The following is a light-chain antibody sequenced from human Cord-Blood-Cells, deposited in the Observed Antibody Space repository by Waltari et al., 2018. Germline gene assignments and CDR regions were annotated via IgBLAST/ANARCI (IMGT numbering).Light chain of an antibody. V-gene: IGLV5-45*02. Sequence: QAVLTQPSSLSASPGASASLTCTLRSGINVGTYRIYWYQQKPGSPPQYLLRYKSDSDKQLGSRVPSRFSGSKGASANAGILLISGLQSEDEADYYCMIWHSSAWVFGGGTKLTVL. CDR3: MIWHSSAWV. CDR1: SGINVGTYR. CDR2: YKSDSDK. J-gene: IGLJ3*02.